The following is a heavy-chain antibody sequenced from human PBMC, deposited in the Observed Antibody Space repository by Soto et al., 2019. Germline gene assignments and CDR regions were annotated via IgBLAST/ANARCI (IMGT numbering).Heavy chain of an antibody. CDR1: GFTFSSYG. J-gene: IGHJ6*03. V-gene: IGHV3-30*18. Sequence: GGSLRLSCAASGFTFSSYGMHWVRQAPGKGLEWVAVISYDGSNKYYADSVKGRFTISRDNSKNTLYLQMNSLRAEDTAVYYCAKVTEYGDYVYYYYMDVWGKGTTVTVS. CDR3: AKVTEYGDYVYYYYMDV. D-gene: IGHD4-17*01. CDR2: ISYDGSNK.